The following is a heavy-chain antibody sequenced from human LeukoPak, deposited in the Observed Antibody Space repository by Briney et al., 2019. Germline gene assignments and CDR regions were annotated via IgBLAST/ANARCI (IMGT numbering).Heavy chain of an antibody. V-gene: IGHV3-21*01. J-gene: IGHJ6*03. Sequence: GGSLRLSCAASGFTFSSYSMNWVRQAPGKGLEWVSSITSSSTYIYYADSVKGRFTISRDNAKNSLYLQMNSLRAGDTAVYYCARDRGRYYMDVWGKGTTVTISS. CDR3: ARDRGRYYMDV. D-gene: IGHD6-25*01. CDR2: ITSSSTYI. CDR1: GFTFSSYS.